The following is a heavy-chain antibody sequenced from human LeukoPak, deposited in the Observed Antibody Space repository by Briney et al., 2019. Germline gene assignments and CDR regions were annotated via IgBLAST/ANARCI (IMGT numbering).Heavy chain of an antibody. CDR1: GFTFSNYA. CDR3: ARVRQQWLVRVQDYYYYYYMDV. J-gene: IGHJ6*03. CDR2: ISYDGSNK. D-gene: IGHD6-19*01. Sequence: GGSLRLSCAASGFTFSNYAMHWVRQAPGKGLEWVAVISYDGSNKYYADSVKGRFTISRDNSKNTLYLQMNSLRAEDTAVYYCARVRQQWLVRVQDYYYYYYMDVWGKGTTVTVSS. V-gene: IGHV3-30*04.